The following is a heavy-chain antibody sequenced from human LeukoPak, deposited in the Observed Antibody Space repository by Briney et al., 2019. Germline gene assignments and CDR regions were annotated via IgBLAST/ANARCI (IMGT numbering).Heavy chain of an antibody. CDR1: GFTFSNYW. D-gene: IGHD3-22*01. Sequence: GGSLRLSCAASGFTFSNYWMSWVRQAPGKGLVWVSRIHRDGSSTNYADSVKGRFTISRDNAKNSLYLQMNSLRPEDTALYYCARCRHSYDSSGFPHYWGQGTLVTVSS. V-gene: IGHV3-74*01. CDR3: ARCRHSYDSSGFPHY. CDR2: IHRDGSST. J-gene: IGHJ4*02.